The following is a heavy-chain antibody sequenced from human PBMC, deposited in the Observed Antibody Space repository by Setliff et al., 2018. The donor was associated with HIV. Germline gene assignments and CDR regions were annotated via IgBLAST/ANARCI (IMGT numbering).Heavy chain of an antibody. D-gene: IGHD1-20*01. J-gene: IGHJ3*01. V-gene: IGHV1-2*02. CDR2: VNPKSSGT. CDR1: GYSFTSYY. Sequence: WASVKVSCKASGYSFTSYYMHWVRQAPGQGPEWMGWVNPKSSGTKYAQKFQGRVTMTRDTSIGTAYLELNGLTSDDTAMYYCARALFDNSPLDAWGQGTMVTVSS. CDR3: ARALFDNSPLDA.